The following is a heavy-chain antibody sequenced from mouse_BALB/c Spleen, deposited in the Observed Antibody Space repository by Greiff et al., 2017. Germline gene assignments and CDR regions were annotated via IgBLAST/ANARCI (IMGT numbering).Heavy chain of an antibody. CDR1: GFTFSDYY. D-gene: IGHD2-4*01. V-gene: IGHV5-4*02. CDR2: ISDGGSYT. CDR3: ARGRDYGYAMDY. J-gene: IGHJ4*01. Sequence: EVKLQESGGGLVKPGGSLKLSCAASGFTFSDYYMYWVRQTPEKRLEWVATISDGGSYTYYPDSVKGRFTISRDNAKNNLYLQMSSLKSEDTAMYYCARGRDYGYAMDYWGQGTSVTVSS.